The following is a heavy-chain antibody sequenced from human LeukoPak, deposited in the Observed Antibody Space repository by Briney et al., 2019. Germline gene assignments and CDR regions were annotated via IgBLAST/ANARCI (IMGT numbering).Heavy chain of an antibody. V-gene: IGHV3-21*01. CDR3: VRDVSRRIGMDV. CDR2: ISPVSSYT. J-gene: IGHJ6*02. Sequence: GGSLRLSCLASGFSFNSYTMNWIREAPGKGLEWVSTISPVSSYTWYAESVKGRFTISRDNPKNSLYLQMDSLRAEDTAVYYCVRDVSRRIGMDVWGQGTTVTVSS. D-gene: IGHD2/OR15-2a*01. CDR1: GFSFNSYT.